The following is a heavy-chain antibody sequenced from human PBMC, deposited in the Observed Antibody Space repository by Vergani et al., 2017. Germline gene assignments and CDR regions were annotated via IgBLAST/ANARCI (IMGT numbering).Heavy chain of an antibody. V-gene: IGHV3-21*01. Sequence: EVQLVESGGGVVRPGGSLRLSCAASGFTFSSYSMNWVRQAPGKGLEWVSSISSSSSYIYYADSVKGRFTISRDNAKNSLYLQMNSLRAEDTAVYYCARAERYSSSWYRGDAFDIWGQGTMVTVSS. J-gene: IGHJ3*02. CDR1: GFTFSSYS. D-gene: IGHD6-13*01. CDR2: ISSSSSYI. CDR3: ARAERYSSSWYRGDAFDI.